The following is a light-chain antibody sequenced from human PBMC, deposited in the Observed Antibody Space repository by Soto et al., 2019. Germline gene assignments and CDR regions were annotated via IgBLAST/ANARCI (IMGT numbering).Light chain of an antibody. Sequence: QSVLTQPHSASGTPGQRVTISCSGSSSNIGTSSVHWFQQLPGTAPKLLISTTNQRPSGVPERFSGSKSGTSASLAISGLQSEDEADYNCAAWDDSLNGHVXGTGTKVPVL. CDR3: AAWDDSLNGHV. V-gene: IGLV1-44*01. CDR2: TTN. J-gene: IGLJ1*01. CDR1: SSNIGTSS.